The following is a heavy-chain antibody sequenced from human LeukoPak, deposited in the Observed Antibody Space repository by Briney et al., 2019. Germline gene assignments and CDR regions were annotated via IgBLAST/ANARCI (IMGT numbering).Heavy chain of an antibody. Sequence: GGSLRLSCAASGFIVSGDFMSWVRQAPGKGLEWVSVIYSDGSTYYADSVKGRFTISRDNSKNTLDLQMTGLRAEDTAVYYCARAGQQLVHDYWGQGTLVTVSS. D-gene: IGHD6-13*01. J-gene: IGHJ4*02. CDR1: GFIVSGDF. V-gene: IGHV3-53*01. CDR2: IYSDGST. CDR3: ARAGQQLVHDY.